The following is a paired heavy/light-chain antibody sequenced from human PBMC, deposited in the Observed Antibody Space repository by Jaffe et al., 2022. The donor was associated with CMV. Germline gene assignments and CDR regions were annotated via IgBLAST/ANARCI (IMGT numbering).Light chain of an antibody. CDR1: QDISSW. CDR3: QQVNTYPRT. J-gene: IGKJ1*01. Sequence: DIQMTQSPSSVSASVGDRVTITCRASQDISSWLAWYQQKPGKAPELLIYTASTLQSGVPSRFSGSGSGTDFTLTISSLQPEDFATYYCQQVNTYPRTFGQGTKVEIK. V-gene: IGKV1-12*01. CDR2: TAS.
Heavy chain of an antibody. D-gene: IGHD2-2*03. CDR1: GFTFSSFN. Sequence: EVQLVESGGGLVQPGGSLRLSCAASGFTFSSFNMNWVRQAPGKGLEWVSYISKSSSTIYFADSVKGRFTISRDNAKNSLYLQMNSLRDEDTAVYYCARDFGYCSLSFCYFYGIDVWGQGTTVTVSS. CDR3: ARDFGYCSLSFCYFYGIDV. J-gene: IGHJ6*02. V-gene: IGHV3-48*02. CDR2: ISKSSSTI.